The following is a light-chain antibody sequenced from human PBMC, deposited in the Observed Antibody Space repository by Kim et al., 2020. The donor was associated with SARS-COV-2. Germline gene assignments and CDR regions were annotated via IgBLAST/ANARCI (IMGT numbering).Light chain of an antibody. Sequence: DIQMTQSPSTLSASVGDRVTITCRASQSISSWLAWFQQKPGKAPKLLIYKASGLESGVPSRFSGSGSGTEFTLTISSLQPDDFATYYCQQYNGYPWTFGQGTKVVIK. CDR1: QSISSW. CDR2: KAS. V-gene: IGKV1-5*03. CDR3: QQYNGYPWT. J-gene: IGKJ1*01.